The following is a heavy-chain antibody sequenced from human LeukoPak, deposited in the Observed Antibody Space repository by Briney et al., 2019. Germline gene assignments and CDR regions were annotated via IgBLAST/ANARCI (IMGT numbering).Heavy chain of an antibody. V-gene: IGHV3-48*03. D-gene: IGHD4-11*01. Sequence: GGSLRLSCAASGFTFSGYEMDWVRQAPGKGLEWVSYISSSGSTIYYADSVKGRFTISRDNAKNSLYLQMNSLRAEDTAVYYCARSSNYDAFDIWGQGTMVTVSS. CDR2: ISSSGSTI. CDR3: ARSSNYDAFDI. CDR1: GFTFSGYE. J-gene: IGHJ3*02.